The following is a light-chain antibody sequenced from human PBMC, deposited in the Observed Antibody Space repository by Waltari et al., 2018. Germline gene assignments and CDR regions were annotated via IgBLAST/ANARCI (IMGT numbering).Light chain of an antibody. CDR2: GAS. CDR1: QSVSSSY. V-gene: IGKV3-20*01. J-gene: IGKJ5*01. Sequence: EIVLTQSPGTLSWSPGERATLSCRASQSVSSSYLAWYQQKPGQAPRLLFYGASSRATGIPDRFSGSGSGTDFTLTISRLEPEDFAVYYCQQYGSSPRTFGQGTRLEIK. CDR3: QQYGSSPRT.